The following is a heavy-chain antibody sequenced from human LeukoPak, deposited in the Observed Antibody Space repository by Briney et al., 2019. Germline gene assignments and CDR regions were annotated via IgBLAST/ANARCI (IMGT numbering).Heavy chain of an antibody. V-gene: IGHV4-4*07. J-gene: IGHJ4*02. Sequence: PSETLSLTCTVSGGSISSYYWSWIRQPAGKGREWIGRIYTSGSTNYNPSLKSRVTMPVDTSKNQFSLKLSSVTAADTAVYYCARVGSSSSYDYFDYWGQGTLVTVSS. CDR1: GGSISSYY. CDR2: IYTSGST. D-gene: IGHD6-6*01. CDR3: ARVGSSSSYDYFDY.